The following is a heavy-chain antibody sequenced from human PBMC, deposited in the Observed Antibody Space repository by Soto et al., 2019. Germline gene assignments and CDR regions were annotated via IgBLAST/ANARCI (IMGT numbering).Heavy chain of an antibody. J-gene: IGHJ4*02. CDR2: ISAYNGNT. V-gene: IGHV1-18*01. Sequence: QVQLVQSGAEVKKPGASVKVSCKASGYTFTSYGISWVRQAPGQGREWMGWISAYNGNTNYAQKLQGRVTMTTDTSTSTAYMELRSLRSDDTAVYYCARGYSSRWYVTIEYYFDYWGQGTLVTVSS. D-gene: IGHD6-19*01. CDR3: ARGYSSRWYVTIEYYFDY. CDR1: GYTFTSYG.